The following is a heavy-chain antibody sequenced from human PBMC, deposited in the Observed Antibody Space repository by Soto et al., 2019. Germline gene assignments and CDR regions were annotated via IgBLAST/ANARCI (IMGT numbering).Heavy chain of an antibody. Sequence: PGGSLRLSCAASGPSLSSYPMTWVRQAPGKGLEWVSAISGSGDTTYYAGSVRGRLTISRDNSKNMVYLQMSSLRAEDTALYYCAGPVGGYQVLFGSWYGTRSDYWGQGTLVTVSS. CDR3: AGPVGGYQVLFGSWYGTRSDY. CDR1: GPSLSSYP. CDR2: ISGSGDTT. J-gene: IGHJ4*02. V-gene: IGHV3-23*01. D-gene: IGHD6-13*01.